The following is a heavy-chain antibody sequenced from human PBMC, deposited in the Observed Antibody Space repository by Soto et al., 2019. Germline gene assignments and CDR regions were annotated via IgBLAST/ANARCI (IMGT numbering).Heavy chain of an antibody. Sequence: QVQMVESGGGVVQPGRSLRLSCAASGFTFSSYGMHWVRQAPGKGLEWVAVIWYDGSNKYYADSVKGRFTISRDNSKNTLYLQMNSLRAEDTAVYYCARDRGENYFYYWGQGTLVTVSA. V-gene: IGHV3-33*01. J-gene: IGHJ4*02. CDR3: ARDRGENYFYY. D-gene: IGHD3-16*01. CDR1: GFTFSSYG. CDR2: IWYDGSNK.